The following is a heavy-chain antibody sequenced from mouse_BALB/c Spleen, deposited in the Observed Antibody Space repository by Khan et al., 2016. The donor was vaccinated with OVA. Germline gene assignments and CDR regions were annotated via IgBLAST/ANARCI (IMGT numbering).Heavy chain of an antibody. CDR1: GYIFTSYW. Sequence: QVQLQQSGTELVRPGASVKLSCKTSGYIFTSYWIHWVKQRSGQGLEWIARIYPGTANTYYSETLRDKATLTADKSSSTAYLQLSSLKSEDSAVYFCAREEALYYFDYWGQGTTLTVSS. CDR3: AREEALYYFDY. V-gene: IGHV1S132*01. D-gene: IGHD3-2*02. CDR2: IYPGTANT. J-gene: IGHJ2*01.